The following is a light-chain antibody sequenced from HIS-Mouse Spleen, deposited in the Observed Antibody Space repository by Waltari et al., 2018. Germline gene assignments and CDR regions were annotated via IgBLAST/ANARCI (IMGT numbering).Light chain of an antibody. V-gene: IGLV3-1*01. CDR2: QDS. J-gene: IGLJ2*01. Sequence: SYELTQPPSVSVSPGQTASITCSGDQLGATYACWYQQKPGQSPGLVIYQDSKRPSGIPERFSGSNSGNTATLTISGTQAMDEADYYCQAWDSSTDVVFGGGTKLTVL. CDR1: QLGATY. CDR3: QAWDSSTDVV.